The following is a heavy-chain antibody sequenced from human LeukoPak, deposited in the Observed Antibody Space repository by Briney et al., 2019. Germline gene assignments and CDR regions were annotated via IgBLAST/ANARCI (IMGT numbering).Heavy chain of an antibody. J-gene: IGHJ4*02. D-gene: IGHD3-16*02. CDR3: ARRDYDYVWGSYRYKGAFDY. CDR1: GGSFSGYY. CDR2: INHSGST. Sequence: SETLSLTCAVYGGSFSGYYWSWIRQPPGKGLGWIGEINHSGSTNYNPSLKSRVTISVDTSKNQFSLKLSSVTAADTAVYYCARRDYDYVWGSYRYKGAFDYWGQGTLATVSS. V-gene: IGHV4-34*01.